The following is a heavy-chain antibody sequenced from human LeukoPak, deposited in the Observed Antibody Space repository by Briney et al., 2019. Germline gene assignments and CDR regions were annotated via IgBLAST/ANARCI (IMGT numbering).Heavy chain of an antibody. CDR3: AKDPLVRGLTYDY. CDR1: GFTISNYA. D-gene: IGHD3-10*01. J-gene: IGHJ4*02. V-gene: IGHV3-23*01. Sequence: GGSLRLSCAASGFTISNYAMSWVRQAPGKGLEWVSAISGSGGNTYYADSVKGRFTISRDNSMNTLYLQVYSLRAEDTAVYYCAKDPLVRGLTYDYWGQGTLVTVSS. CDR2: ISGSGGNT.